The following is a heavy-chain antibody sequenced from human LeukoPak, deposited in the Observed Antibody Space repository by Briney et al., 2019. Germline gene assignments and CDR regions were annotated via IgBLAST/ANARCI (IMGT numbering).Heavy chain of an antibody. CDR3: VSPTADYPFLYYFDS. CDR1: GFTFGDYS. V-gene: IGHV3-21*01. Sequence: GGSLRLSCAASGFTFGDYSMNWVRQAPGKGLEWVSSISSSSSYIFYADSLKDRFTISRDNSKNTLFLQMNNLRSEDTALYYCVSPTADYPFLYYFDSWGQGTLVTVSS. D-gene: IGHD5-12*01. J-gene: IGHJ4*02. CDR2: ISSSSSYI.